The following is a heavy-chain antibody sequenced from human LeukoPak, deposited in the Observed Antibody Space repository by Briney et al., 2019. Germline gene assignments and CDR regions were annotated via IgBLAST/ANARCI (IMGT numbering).Heavy chain of an antibody. V-gene: IGHV4-31*03. Sequence: PSETLSLTCTVSGGSISSGGYYWSWIRQHPGKGLEWIGYIHYSGSTYYNPSLKSRVTISVDTSKNLFSLKLSSVTAADTAVYYCARVGYNYGIDYWGQGTLVTVSS. J-gene: IGHJ4*02. CDR2: IHYSGST. CDR1: GGSISSGGYY. CDR3: ARVGYNYGIDY. D-gene: IGHD5-18*01.